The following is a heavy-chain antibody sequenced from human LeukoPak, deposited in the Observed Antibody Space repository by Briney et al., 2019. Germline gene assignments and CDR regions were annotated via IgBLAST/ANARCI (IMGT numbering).Heavy chain of an antibody. J-gene: IGHJ4*02. Sequence: SETLSLTCAAYGGSFSGYYWSWIRQPPGKGLEWIGEINHSGSTNYNPTLKSRVTISVDTSKNQFSLKLSSVTAADTAVYYCARAYDFWSGYYFDYWGQGTLVTVSS. D-gene: IGHD3-3*01. CDR3: ARAYDFWSGYYFDY. V-gene: IGHV4-34*01. CDR2: INHSGST. CDR1: GGSFSGYY.